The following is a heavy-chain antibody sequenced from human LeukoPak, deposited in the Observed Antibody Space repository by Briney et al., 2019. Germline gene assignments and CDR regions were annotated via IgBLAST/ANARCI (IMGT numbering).Heavy chain of an antibody. Sequence: GSLRLSCTVSGGSISSYYWSWIRQPPGKGLEWIGYIYYSGSTNYNPSLKSRVTISVDTSKNQFSLKLSSVTAADTAVYYCARMVAAAGNYYYYYYYMDVWGKGTTVTISS. V-gene: IGHV4-59*01. CDR1: GGSISSYY. D-gene: IGHD6-13*01. J-gene: IGHJ6*03. CDR2: IYYSGST. CDR3: ARMVAAAGNYYYYYYYMDV.